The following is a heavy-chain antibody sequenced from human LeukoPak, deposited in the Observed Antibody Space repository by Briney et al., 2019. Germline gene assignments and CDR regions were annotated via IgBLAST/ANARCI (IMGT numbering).Heavy chain of an antibody. D-gene: IGHD3-3*01. Sequence: PGGSLRLSCAASGFTFSSYGMHWVRQAPGKGLEWVAFIRYDGSNKYYADSVKGRFTISRDSSKNTLYLQMNSLRTEDTAVYYCAKGAYDFWNDWGQGTLVTVSS. J-gene: IGHJ4*02. CDR1: GFTFSSYG. V-gene: IGHV3-30*02. CDR2: IRYDGSNK. CDR3: AKGAYDFWND.